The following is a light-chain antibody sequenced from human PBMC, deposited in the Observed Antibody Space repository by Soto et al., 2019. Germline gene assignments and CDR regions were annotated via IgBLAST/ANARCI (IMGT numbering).Light chain of an antibody. CDR2: KAS. J-gene: IGKJ2*01. Sequence: DIQMTQSPSTLSASIGDRVTITCRASQSIDRWLAWYQQKAGKAPKLPIYKASSLESGVPPRFSGSGSGTEFTLTINSLQPDYFAGYYGQQYESQPYTFGQGTKLEIK. CDR3: QQYESQPYT. CDR1: QSIDRW. V-gene: IGKV1-5*03.